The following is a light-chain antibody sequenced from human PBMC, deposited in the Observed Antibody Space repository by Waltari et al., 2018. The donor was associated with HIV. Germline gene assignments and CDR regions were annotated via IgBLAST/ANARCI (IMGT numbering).Light chain of an antibody. CDR1: SSDVGGYNY. CDR2: EVT. CDR3: SSYAGSSNLRV. J-gene: IGLJ2*01. Sequence: QSALTQPPSASGSPGQPVPISCTGTSSDVGGYNYVSWSQQHPGKAPKLMIYEVTKRPSGVPDRFSGSKSGNTASLTVSGLQAEDEADYYCSSYAGSSNLRVFGGGTKLTVL. V-gene: IGLV2-8*01.